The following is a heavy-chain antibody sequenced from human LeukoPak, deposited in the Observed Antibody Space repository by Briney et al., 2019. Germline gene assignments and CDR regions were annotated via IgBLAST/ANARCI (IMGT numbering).Heavy chain of an antibody. J-gene: IGHJ6*03. CDR3: ARSSGSYYYYYYYMDV. Sequence: SETLSLTCTVSGGSISSGSYYWSWIRQPPGKGLEWIGSIYYSGSTYYDPSLKSRVTISVDTSKNQFSLKLSSVTAADTAVYYCARSSGSYYYYYYYMDVWGKGTTVTISS. CDR2: IYYSGST. D-gene: IGHD1-26*01. CDR1: GGSISSGSYY. V-gene: IGHV4-39*01.